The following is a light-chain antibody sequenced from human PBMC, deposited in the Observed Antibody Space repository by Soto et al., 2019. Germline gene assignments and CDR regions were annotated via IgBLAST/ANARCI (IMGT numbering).Light chain of an antibody. J-gene: IGKJ1*01. Sequence: IVFTQSPGTLSLSPGERATLSCRASQSVSSSYLAWYQQKPGQAPRPLIYGASSRATGIPDRFSGSGSGTDFTLTISRLEPEDFAVYYCQQYGSSPWTFGQGTK. CDR2: GAS. CDR3: QQYGSSPWT. CDR1: QSVSSSY. V-gene: IGKV3-20*01.